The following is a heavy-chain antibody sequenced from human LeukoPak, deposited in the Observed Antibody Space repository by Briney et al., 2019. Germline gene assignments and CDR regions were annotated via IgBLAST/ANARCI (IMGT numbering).Heavy chain of an antibody. CDR3: AKGPMIVVSYFDY. V-gene: IGHV3-23*01. Sequence: GGSLRLSCAASGFTFSSYAMSWVRQAPGKGLEWVSAISGSGGGTYYADSVKGRFTISRDNSKNTLYLQMNSLRAEDTAVYYCAKGPMIVVSYFDYWGQGTLVTVSS. J-gene: IGHJ4*02. D-gene: IGHD3-22*01. CDR2: ISGSGGGT. CDR1: GFTFSSYA.